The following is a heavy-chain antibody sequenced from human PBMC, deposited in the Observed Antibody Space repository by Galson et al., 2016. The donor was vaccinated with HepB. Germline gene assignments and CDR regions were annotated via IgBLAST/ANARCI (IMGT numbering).Heavy chain of an antibody. CDR2: INSDNGDT. CDR1: GYTFTSYT. CDR3: ARDATALEIWLRGYYLYD. J-gene: IGHJ4*02. Sequence: SVKVSCKASGYTFTSYTMHWVRQAPGQRLEWMGWINSDNGDTKYSQEFQGRVTIARDTSATTAYMELSSLRSEDTAVYYCARDATALEIWLRGYYLYDWGQGTLVTVSS. D-gene: IGHD5-18*01. V-gene: IGHV1-3*01.